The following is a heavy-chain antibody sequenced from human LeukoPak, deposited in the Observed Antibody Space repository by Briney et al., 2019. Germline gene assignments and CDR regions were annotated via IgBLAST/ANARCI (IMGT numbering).Heavy chain of an antibody. D-gene: IGHD5-12*01. Sequence: ASVKVSCKASGCIFTGYYVHWVRQAPGQGLECMGRINPITGSTNHVQKFQGRVTMTTNTAISEAYMELTGLRSDDTAVYYCARGPSGYANGFDYWGQGTLVAVSS. J-gene: IGHJ4*02. CDR1: GCIFTGYY. CDR2: INPITGST. CDR3: ARGPSGYANGFDY. V-gene: IGHV1-2*06.